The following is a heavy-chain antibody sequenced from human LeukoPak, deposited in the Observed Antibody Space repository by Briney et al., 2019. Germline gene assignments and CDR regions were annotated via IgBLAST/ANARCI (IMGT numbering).Heavy chain of an antibody. CDR1: GFTFSSYA. CDR3: ARRRIVGSIDDAFDI. Sequence: GGSLRLSCAASGFTFSSYAMHWVRQAPGKGLEWAAVISSDGNTQYYADSVEGRFTISRDNSNNTLYLQMNSLRADDTAIYYCARRRIVGSIDDAFDIWAKGQWSPSLQ. V-gene: IGHV3-30-3*01. CDR2: ISSDGNTQ. D-gene: IGHD1-26*01. J-gene: IGHJ3*02.